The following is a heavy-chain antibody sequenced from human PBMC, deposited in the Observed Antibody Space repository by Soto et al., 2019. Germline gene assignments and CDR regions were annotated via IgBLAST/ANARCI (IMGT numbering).Heavy chain of an antibody. J-gene: IGHJ4*02. Sequence: QVQLVQSGAEVKKPGASVKVSYKASGYTFTSYAMHWVRQAPGQRLEWMGWINAGNGNTKYSQKFQGRVTITRDTSASTAYMELSSLRSEDTAVYYCARGAMIVPWGQGTLVTVSS. D-gene: IGHD3-22*01. CDR1: GYTFTSYA. V-gene: IGHV1-3*01. CDR2: INAGNGNT. CDR3: ARGAMIVP.